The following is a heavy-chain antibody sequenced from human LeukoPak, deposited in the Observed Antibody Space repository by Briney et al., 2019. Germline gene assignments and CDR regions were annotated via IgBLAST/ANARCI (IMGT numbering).Heavy chain of an antibody. V-gene: IGHV1-2*04. Sequence: ASVKVSCKASGYTFTGYYMHWVRQAPGQGLEWMGWIDPNSGGTNYAQKFQGWVTMTRDTSISTAYMELSRLRSDDTAVYYCARAGNPTPYYYMDVWGKGTTVTVSS. CDR3: ARAGNPTPYYYMDV. J-gene: IGHJ6*03. CDR2: IDPNSGGT. D-gene: IGHD4-23*01. CDR1: GYTFTGYY.